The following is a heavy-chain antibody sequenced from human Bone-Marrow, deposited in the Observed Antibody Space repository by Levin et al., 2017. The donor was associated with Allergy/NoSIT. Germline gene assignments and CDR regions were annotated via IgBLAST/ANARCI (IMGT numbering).Heavy chain of an antibody. CDR1: GGTLKNHA. CDR3: ARWGGNSDYYGPFDF. J-gene: IGHJ4*02. D-gene: IGHD3-3*01. CDR2: IRPLYGTT. V-gene: IGHV1-69*13. Sequence: ASVKVSCKTSGGTLKNHAFSWVRQAPGQGLEWMGVIRPLYGTTNYAPKFQGRVTITADESTRTTYMELTSLTSEDTAFYYCARWGGNSDYYGPFDFWGQGTLVTVSS.